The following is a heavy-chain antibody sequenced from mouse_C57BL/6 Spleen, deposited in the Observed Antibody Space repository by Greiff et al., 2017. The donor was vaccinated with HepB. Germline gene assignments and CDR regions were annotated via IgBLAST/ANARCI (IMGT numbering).Heavy chain of an antibody. CDR2: IYPGSGST. J-gene: IGHJ2*01. CDR1: GYTFTSYW. Sequence: QVQLQQPGAELVKPGASVKMSCKASGYTFTSYWITWVKQRPEQGLEWIGDIYPGSGSTNYNEKFKSKATLTVDTSSSTAYMQLSSLTSEDSAVYYCARRGARVEEDYWGQGTTLTVSS. D-gene: IGHD1-1*01. V-gene: IGHV1-55*01. CDR3: ARRGARVEEDY.